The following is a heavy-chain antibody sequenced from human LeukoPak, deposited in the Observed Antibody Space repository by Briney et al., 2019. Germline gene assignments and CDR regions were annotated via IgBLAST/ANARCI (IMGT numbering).Heavy chain of an antibody. J-gene: IGHJ2*01. Sequence: SETLSLTCTVSGGSISNYCWSWIRQPPGKGLEWIGYIYYSGNTNQTRSLKSRVTISVDTSKNQFSLNLRSVTAADTAVYYCARDPSSSDWPHWYFDLWGRGTLVTVSS. CDR1: GGSISNYC. CDR2: IYYSGNT. V-gene: IGHV4-59*01. CDR3: ARDPSSSDWPHWYFDL. D-gene: IGHD6-25*01.